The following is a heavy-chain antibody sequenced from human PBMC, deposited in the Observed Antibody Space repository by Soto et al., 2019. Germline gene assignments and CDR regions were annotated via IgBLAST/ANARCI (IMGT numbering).Heavy chain of an antibody. CDR2: INHSGST. CDR1: GGSFSGYY. D-gene: IGHD3-10*01. CDR3: ARSQILLWFGELPYYFDY. J-gene: IGHJ4*02. V-gene: IGHV4-34*01. Sequence: ETLSLTCAVYGGSFSGYYWSWIRQPPGKGLEWIGEINHSGSTNYNPSLKSRVTISVDTSKNQFSLKLSSVTAADTAVYYCARSQILLWFGELPYYFDYWGQGTLVTVSS.